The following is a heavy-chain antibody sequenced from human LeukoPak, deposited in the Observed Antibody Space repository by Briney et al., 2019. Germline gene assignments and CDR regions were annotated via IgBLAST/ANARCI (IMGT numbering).Heavy chain of an antibody. CDR1: GFTFDDYA. CDR3: AKDIGGRYFDWLLFY. V-gene: IGHV3-9*01. Sequence: PGRSLRLSCAASGFTFDDYAMPWVRQAPGKGLEWVSGISWNSGSIGYADSVKGRFTISRDNAKNSLYLQMNSLRAEDTALYYCAKDIGGRYFDWLLFYWGQGTLVTVSS. CDR2: ISWNSGSI. D-gene: IGHD3-9*01. J-gene: IGHJ4*02.